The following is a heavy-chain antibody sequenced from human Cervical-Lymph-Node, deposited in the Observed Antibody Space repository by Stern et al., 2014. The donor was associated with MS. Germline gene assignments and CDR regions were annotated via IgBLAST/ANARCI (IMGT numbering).Heavy chain of an antibody. CDR2: IIPIFETR. CDR3: ATGGPKWEVPEHFDN. D-gene: IGHD1-26*01. CDR1: GGTFSSHC. V-gene: IGHV1-69*01. Sequence: QVQLVESGTEVKKPGSSVKVSCKASGGTFSSHCISWVRQAPGQGLEWMGQIIPIFETRNYAQKFQGRVTITADESTTTAYMELSSLRSEDTAVYYCATGGPKWEVPEHFDNWGQGTLVTVSS. J-gene: IGHJ4*02.